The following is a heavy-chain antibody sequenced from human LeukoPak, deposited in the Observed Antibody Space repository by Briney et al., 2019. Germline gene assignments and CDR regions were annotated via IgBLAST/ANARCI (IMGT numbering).Heavy chain of an antibody. CDR3: AIAQKLEPSDY. Sequence: SETLSLTCTVSGCSISSGYYWGWIRQPPGRGLEWIGSIYHSGSTYYNPSLKSRVTISVDTSKNQFSLKLSSVTAADTAVYYCAIAQKLEPSDYWGQGTLVTVPS. J-gene: IGHJ4*02. V-gene: IGHV4-38-2*02. CDR2: IYHSGST. CDR1: GCSISSGYY. D-gene: IGHD1-1*01.